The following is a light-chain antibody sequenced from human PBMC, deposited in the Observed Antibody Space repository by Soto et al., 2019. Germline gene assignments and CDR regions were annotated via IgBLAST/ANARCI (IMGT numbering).Light chain of an antibody. Sequence: EIVVTHSPGSLSLSTGERASLSCSASHSVSSSYLAWYQQKPGQAPRLLIYGASSRATGIPDRFSGSGSGTDFTLTISSLEPEDFAVYYCQQRSNWPPITFGQGTRLEI. V-gene: IGKV3D-20*02. CDR3: QQRSNWPPIT. CDR1: HSVSSSY. CDR2: GAS. J-gene: IGKJ5*01.